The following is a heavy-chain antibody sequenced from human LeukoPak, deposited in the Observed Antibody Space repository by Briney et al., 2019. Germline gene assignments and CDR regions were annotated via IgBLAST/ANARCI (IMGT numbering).Heavy chain of an antibody. CDR2: IYYSGST. Sequence: TSETLSLTCTVSGGSISSYYWSWIRQPPGKGLEWIGYIYYSGSTNYNPSLKSRVTISVDTSKNQFSLKLSSVTAADTAVYYCARSTRWLWMMDVWGQGTTVTVSS. V-gene: IGHV4-59*08. CDR1: GGSISSYY. J-gene: IGHJ6*02. D-gene: IGHD5-24*01. CDR3: ARSTRWLWMMDV.